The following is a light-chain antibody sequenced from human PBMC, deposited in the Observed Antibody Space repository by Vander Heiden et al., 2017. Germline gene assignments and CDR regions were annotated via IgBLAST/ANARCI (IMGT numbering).Light chain of an antibody. CDR3: QQRSNWPLT. J-gene: IGKJ4*01. CDR1: RSVSSS. CDR2: EAS. V-gene: IGKV3-11*01. Sequence: IVFTPSPATLSLSPGETAIISCRASRSVSSSLAWYQQKPGQAPRLLIYEASNRATGIPARFSGSGSGTDFTLTISSLEPEDFAVYYCQQRSNWPLTFGGGTKVEIK.